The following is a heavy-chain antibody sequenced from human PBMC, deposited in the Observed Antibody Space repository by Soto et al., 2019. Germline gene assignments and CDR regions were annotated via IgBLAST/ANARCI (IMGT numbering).Heavy chain of an antibody. D-gene: IGHD3-10*02. V-gene: IGHV1-18*01. J-gene: IGHJ6*03. CDR3: ARGMLQGNYYYYYYMDV. CDR1: GYTFTSYG. CDR2: ISAYSGNT. Sequence: ASVKVSCKASGYTFTSYGISWVRQAPGQGLEWMGWISAYSGNTNYAQKLQGRVTMTTDTSTSTAYMELRSLRSDDTAVYYCARGMLQGNYYYYYYMDVWGKGTTVTVSS.